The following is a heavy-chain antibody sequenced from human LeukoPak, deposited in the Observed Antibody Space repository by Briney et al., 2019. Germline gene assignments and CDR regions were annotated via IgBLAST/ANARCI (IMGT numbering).Heavy chain of an antibody. CDR2: NSGSGGST. V-gene: IGHV3-23*01. Sequence: GGSLRLSCAASGFTFNIYAMNWVRQAPGEGLEWVSGNSGSGGSTYYADSVKGRYTISSDKSKDTLSLQMNRLRAEDTVVYFCAKDPFSYYDGSGYRYFDYWGQGTLVTVSS. D-gene: IGHD3-22*01. CDR1: GFTFNIYA. J-gene: IGHJ4*02. CDR3: AKDPFSYYDGSGYRYFDY.